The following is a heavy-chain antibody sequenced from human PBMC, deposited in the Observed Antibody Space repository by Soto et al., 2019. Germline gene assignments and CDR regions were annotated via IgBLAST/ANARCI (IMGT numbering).Heavy chain of an antibody. CDR1: GFTFSIYG. V-gene: IGHV3-33*01. CDR2: IWYDGSEK. Sequence: PGGSLRLSCAAFGFTFSIYGMHWVRQAPGKGLDWVAVIWYDGSEKYYVDSVKGRFTISRDNAKNSLYLQMNSLRAEDTAVYYCARDLVATITDYYYYYGMDVWGQGTTVTVSS. J-gene: IGHJ6*02. CDR3: ARDLVATITDYYYYYGMDV. D-gene: IGHD5-12*01.